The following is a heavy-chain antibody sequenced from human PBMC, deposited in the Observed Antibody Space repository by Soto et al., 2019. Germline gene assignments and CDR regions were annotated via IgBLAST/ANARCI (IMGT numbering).Heavy chain of an antibody. D-gene: IGHD1-20*01. Sequence: SETLSLTCAVSGGSISSSNWWSWVRQPPGKGLEWIGEIYHSGSTNYKSSLKSRVTMSIDASKNQFSLRLTSVSAADTAVYYCASISDHGGFDFWGQGTLVTVSS. V-gene: IGHV4-4*02. J-gene: IGHJ4*02. CDR2: IYHSGST. CDR3: ASISDHGGFDF. CDR1: GGSISSSNW.